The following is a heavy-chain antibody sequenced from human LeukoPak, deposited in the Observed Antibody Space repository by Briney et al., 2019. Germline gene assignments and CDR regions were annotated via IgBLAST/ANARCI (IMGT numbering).Heavy chain of an antibody. Sequence: ETLSLTCAVSGASISSFYWSWIRQPPGKGLEWIGYVFYTGDTNYNPSLKNRVTVSLDTFKSQVSLSLTSVTAADTAVYYCARHPFATPFDHWGRGTLVTVSS. CDR3: ARHPFATPFDH. CDR1: GASISSFY. V-gene: IGHV4-59*08. J-gene: IGHJ4*02. CDR2: VFYTGDT.